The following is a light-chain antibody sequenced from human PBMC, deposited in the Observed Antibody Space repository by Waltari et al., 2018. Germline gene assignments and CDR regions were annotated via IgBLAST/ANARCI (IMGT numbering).Light chain of an antibody. CDR2: DTA. V-gene: IGKV1-33*01. J-gene: IGKJ5*01. Sequence: DLQLTQSPSSLSASVGDRVTITCQASQDISNYLNWYQQKPGTAPKLLIYDTAHLQKGVPSRFRGSGGGTSFPITARSLQPEYMATKYSPQDESFRVPFGQGTRRKIK. CDR3: PQDESFRVP. CDR1: QDISNY.